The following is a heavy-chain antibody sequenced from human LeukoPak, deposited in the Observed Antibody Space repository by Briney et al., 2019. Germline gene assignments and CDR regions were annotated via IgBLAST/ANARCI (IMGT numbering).Heavy chain of an antibody. CDR3: ARRGPGTCADN. D-gene: IGHD1-1*01. CDR2: IKKDGSER. CDR1: GFTFSDFY. Sequence: GGSLRLSCAASGFTFSDFYMSWVRQAPGKGLEWVANIKKDGSERSYVDSVRDRFTISRDNAKNSLYLQMNSLRAEDTALYFCARRGPGTCADNWGQGTLVTVSS. V-gene: IGHV3-7*03. J-gene: IGHJ4*02.